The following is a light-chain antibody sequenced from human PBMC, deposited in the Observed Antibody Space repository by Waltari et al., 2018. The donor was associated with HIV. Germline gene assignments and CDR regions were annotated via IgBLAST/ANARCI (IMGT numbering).Light chain of an antibody. J-gene: IGKJ2*01. CDR3: MQGSYWPRT. Sequence: DVLLTQSPLSLPVTLGQSASFSCKSNRSLLYTDGNTYLTWFQQRPGQSPRRLLSSVSYRDSGVPDRFSGSGSATEFTLKIDKVEAEDVGVYYCMQGSYWPRTFGQGTRLEIK. CDR1: RSLLYTDGNTY. V-gene: IGKV2-30*01. CDR2: SVS.